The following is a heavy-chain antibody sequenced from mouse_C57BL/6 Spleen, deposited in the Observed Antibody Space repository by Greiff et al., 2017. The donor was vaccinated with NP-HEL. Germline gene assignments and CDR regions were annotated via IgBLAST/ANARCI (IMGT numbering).Heavy chain of an antibody. CDR1: GYTFTDYY. CDR2: INPNNGGT. V-gene: IGHV1-26*01. Sequence: EVKLQQSGPELVKPGASVKISCKASGYTFTDYYMNWVKQSHGKSLEWIGDINPNNGGTSYNQKFKGKATLTVDKSSSTAYMELRSLTSEDSAVYYCAMDGYHRYFDVWGTGTTVTVSS. J-gene: IGHJ1*03. CDR3: AMDGYHRYFDV. D-gene: IGHD2-3*01.